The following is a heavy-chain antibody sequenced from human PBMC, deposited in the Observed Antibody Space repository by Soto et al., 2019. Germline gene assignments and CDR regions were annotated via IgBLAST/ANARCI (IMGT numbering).Heavy chain of an antibody. CDR1: GGCFSAYY. J-gene: IGHJ4*02. Sequence: SVTLSLTCAVYGGCFSAYYWRWIRQPPEKGLEWIGEINQCGGTSYNPSPKSRGTFSVDSSKSQFSLKLTCVTGADRALYYCARGSVDTVDSSGFYECWAQRTPGTVSS. CDR3: ARGSVDTVDSSGFYEC. V-gene: IGHV4-34*01. D-gene: IGHD3-22*01. CDR2: INQCGGT.